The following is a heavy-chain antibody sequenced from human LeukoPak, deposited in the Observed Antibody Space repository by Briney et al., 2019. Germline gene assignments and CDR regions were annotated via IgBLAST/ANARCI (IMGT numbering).Heavy chain of an antibody. CDR2: ISSSSSYI. J-gene: IGHJ4*02. CDR3: AKVCFSSTSCFDY. V-gene: IGHV3-21*01. D-gene: IGHD2-2*01. Sequence: GGSLRLSCAASGFTFSSYSMNWVRQAPGKGLEWVSSISSSSSYIYYADSVKGRFTISRDNAKNSLYLQMNSLRAEDTAVYYCAKVCFSSTSCFDYWGQGTLVTVSS. CDR1: GFTFSSYS.